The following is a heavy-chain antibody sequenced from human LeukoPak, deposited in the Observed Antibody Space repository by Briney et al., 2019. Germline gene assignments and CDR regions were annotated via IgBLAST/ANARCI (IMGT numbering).Heavy chain of an antibody. CDR2: INPNSGGT. D-gene: IGHD3-10*01. CDR1: GYTFTGYY. V-gene: IGHV1-2*02. J-gene: IGHJ6*03. Sequence: AASVKVSCKASGYTFTGYYMHWVRQAPGQGLEWMGWINPNSGGTNYAQKFQGRVTMTRDTSITTGYMELSRLRSDDTAVYFCARGFGYYYYYMDVWGKGTTVTVSS. CDR3: ARGFGYYYYYMDV.